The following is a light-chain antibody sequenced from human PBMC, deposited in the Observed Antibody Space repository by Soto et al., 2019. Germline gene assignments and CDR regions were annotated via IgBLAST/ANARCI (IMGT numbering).Light chain of an antibody. CDR1: QSVSSY. V-gene: IGKV3-11*01. CDR3: QQRSNWRLT. J-gene: IGKJ4*01. Sequence: EIVWTQSPATLSLSPGERATLSCRASQSVSSYLAWYQQKPGQAPRLLIYDASNRATGIPARFSGSGSGTDFTLTISSLEPEDFAVYYCQQRSNWRLTFGGGTKVEIK. CDR2: DAS.